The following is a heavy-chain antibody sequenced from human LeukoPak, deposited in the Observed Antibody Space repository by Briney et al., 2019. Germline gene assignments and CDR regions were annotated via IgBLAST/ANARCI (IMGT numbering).Heavy chain of an antibody. J-gene: IGHJ3*02. V-gene: IGHV1-69*04. Sequence: SVKVSCKASGGTFSSYAISWVRQAPGQGLEWMGRIIPILGIANYAQKFQGRVTITADKSTSTVYMELSSLRSEDTAVYYCARGDYDILTGYSNAFDIWGQGTMVTVSS. CDR3: ARGDYDILTGYSNAFDI. D-gene: IGHD3-9*01. CDR1: GGTFSSYA. CDR2: IIPILGIA.